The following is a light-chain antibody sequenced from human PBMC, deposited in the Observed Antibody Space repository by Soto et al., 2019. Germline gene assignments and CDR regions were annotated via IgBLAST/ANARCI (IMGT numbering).Light chain of an antibody. Sequence: IQMTQSPSSLSASVGDRVTITCQASQDISNYLNWYQQKPGKAPKLLISDASRLETGVPSRFSGRGSGTDFTFTISSLQPEDIATYYCQQYHSLIPVGRGTRLEIK. CDR2: DAS. CDR3: QQYHSLIP. CDR1: QDISNY. V-gene: IGKV1-33*01. J-gene: IGKJ5*01.